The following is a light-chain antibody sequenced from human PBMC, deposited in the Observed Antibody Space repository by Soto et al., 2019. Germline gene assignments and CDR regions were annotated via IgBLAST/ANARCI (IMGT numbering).Light chain of an antibody. Sequence: DIQVTQSPSSLSASVGDRVTITCRASQSISNYLNWYQQKPGKAPKLLIYAASSLQSGVPSRFSGSGSGKDFTLPISSLQPEDFATYYCQQSYSTPPITFGQGTRLDI. J-gene: IGKJ5*01. CDR2: AAS. CDR1: QSISNY. V-gene: IGKV1-39*01. CDR3: QQSYSTPPIT.